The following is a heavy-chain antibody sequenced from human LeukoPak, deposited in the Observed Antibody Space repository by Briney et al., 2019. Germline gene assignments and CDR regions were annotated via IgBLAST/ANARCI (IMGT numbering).Heavy chain of an antibody. D-gene: IGHD2-15*01. V-gene: IGHV5-10-1*01. CDR1: GYRFASYW. CDR2: IDPSDSYT. J-gene: IGHJ6*04. CDR3: AVVGTYCIVNSCTSYLGMDV. Sequence: GESLKISFKGSGYRFASYWISWVRQMPGNGLEWMGRIDPSDSYTNYSPFVQGHVSISADKSTSTAYLQWNSLKASDTATYYCAVVGTYCIVNSCTSYLGMDVWGKGTTVTVSS.